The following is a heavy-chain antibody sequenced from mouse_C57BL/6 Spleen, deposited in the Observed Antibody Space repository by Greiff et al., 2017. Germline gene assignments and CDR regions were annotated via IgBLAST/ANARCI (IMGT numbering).Heavy chain of an antibody. J-gene: IGHJ4*01. CDR3: TAEWLLLDY. V-gene: IGHV6-3*01. CDR1: GFTFSNYW. CDR2: IRLKSDNYAT. Sequence: EVKVEESGGGLVQPGGSMKLSCVASGFTFSNYWMNWVRQSPEKGLEWVAQIRLKSDNYATHYAESVKGMFTISRDASKSSVYLPMNNLRAEDTGIYYCTAEWLLLDYWGQGTSVTVAS. D-gene: IGHD2-3*01.